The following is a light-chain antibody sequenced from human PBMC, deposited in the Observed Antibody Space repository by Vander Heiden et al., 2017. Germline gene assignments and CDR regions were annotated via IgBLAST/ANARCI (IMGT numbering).Light chain of an antibody. CDR1: QDISHY. CDR3: QQYDRYPLT. J-gene: IGKJ5*01. Sequence: DIQMTQSPSSLSASVGDRVTITCRASQDISHYLAWFQQKPGKAPKSLIYGANSLQSGVPSKFNGSGSGTEFTLTISSLQPEDFATYYCQQYDRYPLTFGQGTRLEIK. CDR2: GAN. V-gene: IGKV1-16*02.